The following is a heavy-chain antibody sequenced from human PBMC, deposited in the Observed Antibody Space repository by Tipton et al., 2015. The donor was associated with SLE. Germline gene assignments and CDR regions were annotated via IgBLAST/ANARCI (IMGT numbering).Heavy chain of an antibody. V-gene: IGHV4-59*01. D-gene: IGHD4-17*01. CDR3: ASLRFYGDYDLGR. CDR2: VFYNGET. CDR1: HGSISSYY. Sequence: TLSLTCTVSHGSISSYYWSWIRQPPGQGLEWIGHVFYNGETNYNPSLKGRVTISLDTSMKQFSLNLMSVTSADTAVYYCASLRFYGDYDLGRWGQGALVTVSS. J-gene: IGHJ4*02.